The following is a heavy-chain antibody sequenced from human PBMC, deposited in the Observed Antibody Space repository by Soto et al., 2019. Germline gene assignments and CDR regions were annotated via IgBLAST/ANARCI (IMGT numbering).Heavy chain of an antibody. J-gene: IGHJ5*02. CDR3: AKDLTRQLAYWLDP. V-gene: IGHV1-2*02. CDR1: GFAFTGYY. Sequence: GASVKVSCKASGFAFTGYYIHWLRQAPGQGLEWMGWINAHSGGTEYAQKFQGRVTLTRDTSIATAYLTLTSLTSDDTALYYCAKDLTRQLAYWLDPSGQGTQVTVS. D-gene: IGHD6-6*01. CDR2: INAHSGGT.